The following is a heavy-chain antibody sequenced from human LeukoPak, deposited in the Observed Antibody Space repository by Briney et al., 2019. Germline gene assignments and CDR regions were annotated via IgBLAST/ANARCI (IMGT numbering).Heavy chain of an antibody. CDR1: GGSFSGYY. J-gene: IGHJ3*02. CDR3: ATKRFDYGGNSRRDDAFDI. D-gene: IGHD4-23*01. Sequence: SETLSLTCAVYGGSFSGYYWSWIRQPPGKGLEWIGEINHSGSTNYNPSLKSRVTISVDTSKNQFSLKLSSVTAADTAVYYCATKRFDYGGNSRRDDAFDIWGQGTMVTVSS. V-gene: IGHV4-34*01. CDR2: INHSGST.